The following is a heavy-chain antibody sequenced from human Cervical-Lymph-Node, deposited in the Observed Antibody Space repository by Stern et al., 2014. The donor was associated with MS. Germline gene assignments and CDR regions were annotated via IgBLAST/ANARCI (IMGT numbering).Heavy chain of an antibody. CDR1: GVSITSGAYH. D-gene: IGHD4-17*01. CDR3: ARVPLVTTTFDS. Sequence: QVQLQESGPGLVKPSQTLSLTCNVSGVSITSGAYHWSWVRQHPGKGLQWIANIYFTGSAHYNPSLKSRLTISADMSQNQFSLNLTSVTAADTAVYFCARVPLVTTTFDSWGLGTLVTVSS. J-gene: IGHJ4*02. CDR2: IYFTGSA. V-gene: IGHV4-31*03.